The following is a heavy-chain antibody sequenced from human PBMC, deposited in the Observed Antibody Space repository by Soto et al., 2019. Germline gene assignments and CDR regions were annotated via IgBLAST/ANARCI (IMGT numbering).Heavy chain of an antibody. Sequence: SETLSLTCTVSGGSISSYYWSWIRQPPGKGLEWIGYIYYSGSTNYNPSLKSRVTISVDTSKNQFSLKLSSVTAADTAVYYCASRADSSSPFDYWGQGTLVTVSS. CDR2: IYYSGST. CDR3: ASRADSSSPFDY. J-gene: IGHJ4*02. V-gene: IGHV4-59*08. CDR1: GGSISSYY. D-gene: IGHD6-6*01.